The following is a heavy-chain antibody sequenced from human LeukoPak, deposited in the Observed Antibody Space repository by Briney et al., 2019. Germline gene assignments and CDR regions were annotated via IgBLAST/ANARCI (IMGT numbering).Heavy chain of an antibody. V-gene: IGHV3-23*01. D-gene: IGHD1-26*01. CDR2: STGSRAGT. CDR1: GFAFSNDA. Sequence: GGSLRLSCAASGFAFSNDAMNWVRQAPGKAPEWVSSTGSRAGTHYADSVKGRFTISRDNSKNSLYLQMNSLRDEDTAVYYCARDGGSYGLGYWGQGTLVTVSS. CDR3: ARDGGSYGLGY. J-gene: IGHJ4*02.